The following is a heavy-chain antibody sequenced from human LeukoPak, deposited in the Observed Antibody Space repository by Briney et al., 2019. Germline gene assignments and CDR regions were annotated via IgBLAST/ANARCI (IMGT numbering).Heavy chain of an antibody. Sequence: PGGSLRLSCAASGFTVSSNYMSWVRQAPGKGLEWVSIIYSGGTTYYADSVKGRFTISRDNSKNTLYPQMNSLRAEDTAVYYCARDRDYRNWFDPWGQGTLVTVSS. V-gene: IGHV3-66*01. D-gene: IGHD4-11*01. CDR3: ARDRDYRNWFDP. CDR1: GFTVSSNY. CDR2: IYSGGTT. J-gene: IGHJ5*02.